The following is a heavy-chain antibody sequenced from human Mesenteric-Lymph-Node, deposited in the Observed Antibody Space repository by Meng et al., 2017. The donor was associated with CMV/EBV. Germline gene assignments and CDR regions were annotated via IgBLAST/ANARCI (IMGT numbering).Heavy chain of an antibody. J-gene: IGHJ6*02. D-gene: IGHD5-24*01. CDR2: IYYNNNT. V-gene: IGHV4-61*01. CDR3: AREERKNYYYGMDV. CDR1: GGSVNSGSYC. Sequence: SETLSLTCTVSGGSVNSGSYCWSWIRQSPGKGLEWIAYIYYNNNTNYNPSLKSRVSISIDTSKNQFSLKLSSVTAADTAVYYCAREERKNYYYGMDVWGQGTTVTVSS.